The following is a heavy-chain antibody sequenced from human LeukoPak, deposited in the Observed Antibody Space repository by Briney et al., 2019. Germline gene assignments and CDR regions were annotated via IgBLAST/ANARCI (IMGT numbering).Heavy chain of an antibody. CDR3: ARVEIYYYYMDV. V-gene: IGHV4-38-2*02. D-gene: IGHD3-3*01. Sequence: SETLSLTCTVSGYSISSGYYWGWIRQPPGKGLEWIGSIYHSGRTFYNPSLKSRVTISVDTSKNQFSLKLTSVTAADTAVYYCARVEIYYYYMDVWGKGTTVTVSS. CDR2: IYHSGRT. CDR1: GYSISSGYY. J-gene: IGHJ6*03.